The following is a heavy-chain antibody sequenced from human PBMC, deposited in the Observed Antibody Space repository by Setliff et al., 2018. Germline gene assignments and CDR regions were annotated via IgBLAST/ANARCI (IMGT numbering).Heavy chain of an antibody. Sequence: SETLSLTCTVSGGSVSSGSYYWSWIRQPPGKGLEWIGYIYYSGSTNYNPSLKSRVTISVDTSKNQFSLKLSSVTAADTAVYYCARGYYYMDVWAKGTTVTVSS. CDR2: IYYSGST. CDR3: ARGYYYMDV. V-gene: IGHV4-61*01. J-gene: IGHJ6*03. CDR1: GGSVSSGSYY. D-gene: IGHD3-22*01.